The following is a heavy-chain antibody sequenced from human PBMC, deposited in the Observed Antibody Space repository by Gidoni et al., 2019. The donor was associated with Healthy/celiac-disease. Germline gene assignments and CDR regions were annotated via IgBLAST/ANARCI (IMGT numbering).Heavy chain of an antibody. CDR2: IWYDGSNK. CDR3: ARLSRITMVRGAMDV. CDR1: GFTFSSYG. V-gene: IGHV3-33*01. D-gene: IGHD3-10*01. J-gene: IGHJ6*02. Sequence: QVQLVESGGGVVQPGRSLSLSCAASGFTFSSYGIHWVRQAPGKGLEWLAVIWYDGSNKYYADSVKGRFTISRDNSKNTLYLQMNSLRAEDTAVYYCARLSRITMVRGAMDVWGQGTTVTVSS.